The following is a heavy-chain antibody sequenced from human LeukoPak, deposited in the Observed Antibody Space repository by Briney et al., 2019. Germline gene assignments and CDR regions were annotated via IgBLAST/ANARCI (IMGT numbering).Heavy chain of an antibody. Sequence: PGGSLRLSCSASGFTFSSYAMHWVRQAPGKGLEYVSAISSNGGSTYYADSVKGRFTISRDNSKNTLYLQMSSLRAEDTAVYYCASTHRGFHGDSSHYYYYGMDVWGQGTTVTVSS. V-gene: IGHV3-64D*06. CDR1: GFTFSSYA. D-gene: IGHD4-17*01. CDR3: ASTHRGFHGDSSHYYYYGMDV. J-gene: IGHJ6*02. CDR2: ISSNGGST.